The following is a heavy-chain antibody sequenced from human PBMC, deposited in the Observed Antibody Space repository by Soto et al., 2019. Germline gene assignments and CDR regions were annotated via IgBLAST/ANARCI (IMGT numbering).Heavy chain of an antibody. CDR3: ARGDKNNDYYFDH. CDR2: IYNSGGS. Sequence: QLQLQESGSGQVKPSQTLSLTCVVSGASISSGDYAWNWVRQPPGKGLEWLGYIYNSGGSYYNPSPKGRVTISLDRSKNHFSLRLNSVTAADTALYFCARGDKNNDYYFDHWGQGTLVTVTS. J-gene: IGHJ4*02. V-gene: IGHV4-30-2*01. D-gene: IGHD3-16*01. CDR1: GASISSGDYA.